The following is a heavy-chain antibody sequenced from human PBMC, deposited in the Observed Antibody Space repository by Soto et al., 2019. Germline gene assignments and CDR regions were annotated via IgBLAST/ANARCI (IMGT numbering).Heavy chain of an antibody. CDR1: GFTFSSYG. J-gene: IGHJ4*02. Sequence: QVQLVESGGGVVQPGRSLRLSCAASGFTFSSYGMHWVRQAPGKGLEWVAVIWYDGSNKYYADSVKGRFTISRDNSKNTLYLKMNSLRAEDTAVYYCAREKTYYYDSSGYPTEPDPFDYWGQGTLVTVSS. CDR2: IWYDGSNK. D-gene: IGHD3-22*01. V-gene: IGHV3-33*01. CDR3: AREKTYYYDSSGYPTEPDPFDY.